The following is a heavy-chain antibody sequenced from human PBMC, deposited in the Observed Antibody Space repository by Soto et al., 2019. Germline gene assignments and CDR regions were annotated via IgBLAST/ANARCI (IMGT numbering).Heavy chain of an antibody. D-gene: IGHD4-4*01. CDR1: GYTFTAYY. J-gene: IGHJ4*02. CDR2: INPKSCDT. Sequence: QVQLVQSGAEVKKPGASVKVSCKASGYTFTAYYLYCVRQAPGQGLEWVGRINPKSCDTNYAQKFQGRVTMTRDTSITTAYMELSILRSDDTAFYYCATLIQSPGVRDYWGQGTLVSVS. CDR3: ATLIQSPGVRDY. V-gene: IGHV1-2*06.